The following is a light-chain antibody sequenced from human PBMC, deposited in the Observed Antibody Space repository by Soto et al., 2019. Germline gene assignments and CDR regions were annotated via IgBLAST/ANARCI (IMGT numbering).Light chain of an antibody. Sequence: EIVLTQSPATLSLSPGERATLSCRASQSVSSYLAWYQQKPGQAPRLLIYGASTRATGIPARFSGRGSGTDFTLTISSLQSEDFAVYYCQQYDSWRYTFGQGTKLEIK. J-gene: IGKJ2*01. V-gene: IGKV3-15*01. CDR1: QSVSSY. CDR3: QQYDSWRYT. CDR2: GAS.